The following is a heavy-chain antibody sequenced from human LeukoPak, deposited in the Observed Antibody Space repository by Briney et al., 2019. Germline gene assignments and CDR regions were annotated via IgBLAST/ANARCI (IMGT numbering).Heavy chain of an antibody. CDR1: GGSISSSNW. CDR2: IYHSGGT. D-gene: IGHD3-10*01. Sequence: PLGTLSLSCAVSGGSISSSNWWSWVRQPPGKGLGWIGEIYHSGGTNYNPSLKSRVTISVDKSKTQFSLKLSSVTAADTGVYYFARVNAVVRGVIRYYYYGMDVGGKGTTVSVSS. V-gene: IGHV4-4*02. CDR3: ARVNAVVRGVIRYYYYGMDV. J-gene: IGHJ6*04.